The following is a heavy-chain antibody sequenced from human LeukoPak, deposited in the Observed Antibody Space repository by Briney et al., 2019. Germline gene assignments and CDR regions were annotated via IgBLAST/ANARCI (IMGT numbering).Heavy chain of an antibody. Sequence: VKVSCKASGGTFSSYTISWVRQAPGQGLEWMGGIIPIIGTANYAQKFHGRVTITADKSTSTAYMELSSLRSEDTAVYYCAREGLTMAPGAFDIWGQGTMVTVSS. V-gene: IGHV1-69*10. CDR2: IIPIIGTA. CDR1: GGTFSSYT. D-gene: IGHD4/OR15-4a*01. J-gene: IGHJ3*02. CDR3: AREGLTMAPGAFDI.